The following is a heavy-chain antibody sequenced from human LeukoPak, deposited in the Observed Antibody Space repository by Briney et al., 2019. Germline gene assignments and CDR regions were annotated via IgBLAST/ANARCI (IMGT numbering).Heavy chain of an antibody. Sequence: PGGSLRLSFVASGFTFSSYGMHWVRQAPGKGQEWVALIWYDGSNKYYADSVKGRFTISRDNSKNTLYLQMNSLRAEDTAVYYCAKDPTTEPFVWGQGTLVTVSS. CDR2: IWYDGSNK. V-gene: IGHV3-33*06. CDR1: GFTFSSYG. D-gene: IGHD4-17*01. J-gene: IGHJ4*02. CDR3: AKDPTTEPFV.